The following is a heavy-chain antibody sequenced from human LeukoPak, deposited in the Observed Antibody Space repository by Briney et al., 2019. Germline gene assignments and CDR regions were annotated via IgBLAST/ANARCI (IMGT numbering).Heavy chain of an antibody. D-gene: IGHD6-13*01. CDR2: ISSSSSYI. CDR3: ARGRLDGSWYFDY. Sequence: GGSLRLSCAAPGFTFSSYSMNWVRQAPGKGLELVSSISSSSSYIYYADAVKGRFTISSDNAKNSLYLQMNSLRAEDTAVYYCARGRLDGSWYFDYWGQGTLVTVSS. V-gene: IGHV3-21*01. CDR1: GFTFSSYS. J-gene: IGHJ4*02.